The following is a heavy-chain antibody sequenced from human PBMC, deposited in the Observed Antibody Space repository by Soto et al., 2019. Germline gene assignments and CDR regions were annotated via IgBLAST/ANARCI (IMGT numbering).Heavy chain of an antibody. V-gene: IGHV4-30-4*01. CDR3: ARASYNWNDGAFDY. CDR2: IYYSGST. Sequence: SETLSLTCTVSGGSISSGDYYWSWIRQPPGKGLEWTGYIYYSGSTYYNPSLKSRVTISVDTSKNQFSLKLSSVTAADTAVYYCARASYNWNDGAFDYWGQGTLVTVSS. J-gene: IGHJ4*02. D-gene: IGHD1-20*01. CDR1: GGSISSGDYY.